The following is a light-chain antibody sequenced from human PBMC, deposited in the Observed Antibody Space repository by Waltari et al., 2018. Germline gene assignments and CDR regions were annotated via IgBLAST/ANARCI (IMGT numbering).Light chain of an antibody. CDR1: SSDGGRYNL. CDR3: CSYAGSSTWV. V-gene: IGLV2-23*01. CDR2: EGS. J-gene: IGLJ3*02. Sequence: QSALTQPAPVSGSAGQSRTISCTGTSSDGGRYNLVSWYQQHPGKAPKLMIYEGSKRPSGVSNRFSGSKSGNTASLTISGLQAEDEADYYCCSYAGSSTWVFGGGTKLTVL.